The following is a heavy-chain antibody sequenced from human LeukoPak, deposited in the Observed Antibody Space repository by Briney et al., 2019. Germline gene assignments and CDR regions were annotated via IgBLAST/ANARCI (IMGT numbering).Heavy chain of an antibody. CDR3: ARSDYSGSGTYTEFDAFDI. D-gene: IGHD3-10*01. CDR2: IYYSGST. Sequence: SETLSLTCTVSGGSISSYYWSWIRQPPGKGLEWIGYIYYSGSTNYNPSLKSRVTISVDTSKNQFSLKLSSVTAADTAVYYCARSDYSGSGTYTEFDAFDIWGQGPMATVSS. CDR1: GGSISSYY. J-gene: IGHJ3*02. V-gene: IGHV4-59*01.